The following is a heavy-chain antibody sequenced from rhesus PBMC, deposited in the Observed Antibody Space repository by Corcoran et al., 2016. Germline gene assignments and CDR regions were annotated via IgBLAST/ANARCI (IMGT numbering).Heavy chain of an antibody. D-gene: IGHD6-25*01. CDR2: IYGSGSST. V-gene: IGHV4-169*01. CDR1: GGSISSSY. J-gene: IGHJ4*01. CDR3: ARGSIAAAGTHYFDY. Sequence: QLQLQESGPGLVKPSETLSVTCAVSGGSISSSYWSWIRQAPGKGLEWIGYIYGSGSSTNSNPSLKRRVTLSVDTSKNQLSLKLSSVTTADTAVYYCARGSIAAAGTHYFDYWGQGVLVTVSS.